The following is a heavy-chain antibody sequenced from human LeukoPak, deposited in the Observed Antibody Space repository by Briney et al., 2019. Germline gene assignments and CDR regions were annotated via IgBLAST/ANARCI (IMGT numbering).Heavy chain of an antibody. V-gene: IGHV1-18*01. D-gene: IGHD6-19*01. CDR1: GYTLSSYG. CDR3: AREGLVRGSSGWYEEGYFDY. J-gene: IGHJ4*02. CDR2: ISAYNGNT. Sequence: ASVKVSCKASGYTLSSYGISWVRQAPGQGLEWMGWISAYNGNTNYAQKLQGRVTITTDTSTSTAYMELRSLRSDDTAVYYCAREGLVRGSSGWYEEGYFDYWGQGTLVTVSS.